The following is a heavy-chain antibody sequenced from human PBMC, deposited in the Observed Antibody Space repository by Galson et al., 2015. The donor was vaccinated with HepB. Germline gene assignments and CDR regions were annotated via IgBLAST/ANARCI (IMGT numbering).Heavy chain of an antibody. Sequence: SVKVSCKASGYTFSSYDINWVRQATGQGLEWMGWMNPNSGSTGYAQKFQGRVTMTRDTSISTAYMELSSLRSEDTAVYYCAGAGGDYGYYYMDVWGKGTTVTVSS. CDR2: MNPNSGST. CDR3: AGAGGDYGYYYMDV. CDR1: GYTFSSYD. D-gene: IGHD4-17*01. V-gene: IGHV1-8*01. J-gene: IGHJ6*03.